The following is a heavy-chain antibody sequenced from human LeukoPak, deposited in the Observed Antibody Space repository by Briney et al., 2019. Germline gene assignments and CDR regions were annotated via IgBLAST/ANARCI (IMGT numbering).Heavy chain of an antibody. D-gene: IGHD1-26*01. J-gene: IGHJ4*02. Sequence: PGASVKVSCKASGYTFTGYYMHWVRQAPGQGLEWMGWINPNSGGTNYAQKFQGRVTMTRDTSISAAYMELSRLTFDDTAMYYCARVSYTGTYTYDYWGQGTLVTVSS. V-gene: IGHV1-2*02. CDR1: GYTFTGYY. CDR2: INPNSGGT. CDR3: ARVSYTGTYTYDY.